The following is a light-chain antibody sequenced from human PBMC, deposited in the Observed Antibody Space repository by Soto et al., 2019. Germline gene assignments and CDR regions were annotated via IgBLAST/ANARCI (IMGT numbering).Light chain of an antibody. J-gene: IGLJ3*02. V-gene: IGLV4-60*03. CDR2: LEGTGKY. Sequence: QSVLTQPASASASLGSSVKLTCTRSSGHVSYIIDWHQQQPGKAPRYLMKLEGTGKYNKGSVFSDRFSGSSSGADRYLTISDLESEDAADYYCETWANNIWVFGGGTKLTVL. CDR1: SGHVSYI. CDR3: ETWANNIWV.